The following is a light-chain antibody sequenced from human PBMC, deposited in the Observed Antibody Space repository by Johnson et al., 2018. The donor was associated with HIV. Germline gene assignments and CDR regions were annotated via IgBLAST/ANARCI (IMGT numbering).Light chain of an antibody. V-gene: IGLV1-51*02. CDR2: KNN. CDR1: SSNIGNNY. J-gene: IGLJ1*01. CDR3: GTWDSSLSAYV. Sequence: QSVLTQPPSVSAAPGQKVTISCSGSSSNIGNNYVYWYQQLPGTAPKLLIYKNNKRPSGIPDRFSGSKSGTSASLGITGLQTGDEADYYCGTWDSSLSAYVFGTGTKVTVL.